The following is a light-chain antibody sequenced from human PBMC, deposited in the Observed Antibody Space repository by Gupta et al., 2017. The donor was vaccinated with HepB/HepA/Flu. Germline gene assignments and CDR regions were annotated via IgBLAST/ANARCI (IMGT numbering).Light chain of an antibody. CDR2: AAS. V-gene: IGKV1-39*01. CDR3: QQSYSTPVT. CDR1: QSISSF. Sequence: DIQMTQSPSSLSASVGDRVTITCRASQSISSFLNWYQQKPGKAPKLLIYAASSLKSGVPSRFSGSGSGTDFTLTISSLQPEDFANYYCQQSYSTPVTFGQGTKVEIK. J-gene: IGKJ1*01.